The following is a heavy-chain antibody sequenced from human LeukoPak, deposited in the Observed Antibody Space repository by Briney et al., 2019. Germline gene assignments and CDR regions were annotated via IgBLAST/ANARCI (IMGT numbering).Heavy chain of an antibody. CDR1: GGTFSSYA. CDR3: ARTPLESPPYYYYGMDV. Sequence: SVKVSCKASGGTFSSYAISWVRQAPGQGLEWMGGIIPIFGTANYAQKFQGRVTITADESTGTAYMELSSLRSEDTAVYYCARTPLESPPYYYYGMDVWGQGTTVTVSS. V-gene: IGHV1-69*01. J-gene: IGHJ6*02. CDR2: IIPIFGTA.